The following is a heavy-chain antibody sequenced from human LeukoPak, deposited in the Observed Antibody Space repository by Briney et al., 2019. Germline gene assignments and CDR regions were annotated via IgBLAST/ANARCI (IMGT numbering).Heavy chain of an antibody. V-gene: IGHV3-11*01. Sequence: SGGSLRLSCAASGFTFRDHYMSWIRQAPGKGLEWVSYISSSGSTIYYADSVKGRFSVSRDNAKNSLYLQMNSLTAADTAVYYCAKTVTVTTSAFDIWGQGTMVTVSS. CDR1: GFTFRDHY. CDR2: ISSSGSTI. D-gene: IGHD4-17*01. CDR3: AKTVTVTTSAFDI. J-gene: IGHJ3*02.